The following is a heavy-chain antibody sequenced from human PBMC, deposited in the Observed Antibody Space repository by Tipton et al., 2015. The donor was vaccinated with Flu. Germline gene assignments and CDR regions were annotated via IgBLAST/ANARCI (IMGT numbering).Heavy chain of an antibody. D-gene: IGHD1-26*01. CDR2: IKSKTDSGTR. CDR1: GLTFSKAW. V-gene: IGHV3-15*01. J-gene: IGHJ4*02. Sequence: SLRLSCEASGLTFSKAWISWVRQAPGKGLEWVGRIKSKTDSGTRDFAAPVKGRFSISRDDSKNTLYLQMNSLKTEDTAVYYCTAGVGATDHDYWGQGTLVTVSS. CDR3: TAGVGATDHDY.